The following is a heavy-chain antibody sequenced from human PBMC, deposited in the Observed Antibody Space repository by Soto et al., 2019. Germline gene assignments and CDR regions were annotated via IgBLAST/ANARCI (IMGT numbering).Heavy chain of an antibody. CDR2: ISGSGGTT. J-gene: IGHJ4*02. Sequence: EVQLLESGGGLVQPGRSLRLSCAASGFTFSSYAMSWVRQAPGKGLEWVSAISGSGGTTYYAASVKGRFTISRDNSKNTLFKQMNSLRAEDTAVYYCAKFFVETGGSRGWPWTFHYWGQGTLVTVSS. V-gene: IGHV3-23*01. CDR3: AKFFVETGGSRGWPWTFHY. CDR1: GFTFSSYA. D-gene: IGHD6-19*01.